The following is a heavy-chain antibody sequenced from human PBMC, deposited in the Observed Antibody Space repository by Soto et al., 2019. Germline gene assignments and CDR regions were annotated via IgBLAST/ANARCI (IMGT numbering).Heavy chain of an antibody. D-gene: IGHD5-12*01. CDR1: GGSVSSEHYY. J-gene: IGHJ4*02. V-gene: IGHV4-61*03. CDR2: FFYTGST. Sequence: QVQLQESGPGLVKSSETLSLTCTVSGGSVSSEHYYWNWIRQPPGKGLEWIGYFFYTGSTNYNPSLASRLPLSVDVSKNHFSLRLNSVTAADTAVYYCAGGTDGKKVAYWGQGALVTVSS. CDR3: AGGTDGKKVAY.